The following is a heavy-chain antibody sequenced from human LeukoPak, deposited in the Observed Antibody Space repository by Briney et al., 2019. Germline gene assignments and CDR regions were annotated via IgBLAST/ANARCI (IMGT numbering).Heavy chain of an antibody. Sequence: ASVKVSCKASGYTFTGYYMHWVRQAPGQGLEWMGWINPNSGGTNYAQKFQGRVTMTRDTSISTAYMELSSLRSEDTAVYYCARKSDFGWFDPWGQGTLVTVSS. CDR3: ARKSDFGWFDP. CDR1: GYTFTGYY. D-gene: IGHD3-3*01. J-gene: IGHJ5*02. CDR2: INPNSGGT. V-gene: IGHV1-2*02.